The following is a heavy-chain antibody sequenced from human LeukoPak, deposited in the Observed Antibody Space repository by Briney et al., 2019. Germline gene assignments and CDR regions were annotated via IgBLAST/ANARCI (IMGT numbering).Heavy chain of an antibody. J-gene: IGHJ5*02. Sequence: SETLSLTCTVSGYSISSGYFWGWIRQTPGKGLEWIGSIYNSGSTYYNPSLKSRVTLSVDTSKNQFSLKLSSVTAADTAVYYWARENKEGRGGGFHPLGQGTLVTVSS. D-gene: IGHD3-10*01. V-gene: IGHV4-38-2*02. CDR1: GYSISSGYF. CDR3: ARENKEGRGGGFHP. CDR2: IYNSGST.